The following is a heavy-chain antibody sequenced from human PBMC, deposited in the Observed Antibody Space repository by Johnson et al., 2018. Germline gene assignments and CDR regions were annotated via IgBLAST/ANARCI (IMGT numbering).Heavy chain of an antibody. V-gene: IGHV3-7*01. J-gene: IGHJ3*02. Sequence: ASGFTFSNYWMSWVRQAPGKGLEWVANIKQDGGEKYYVDSVKGRFTISRDNAKNSLYLQMNSLRAEDTAVYYCARGGQWLVRRLLDIWGQGTMVTVSS. CDR2: IKQDGGEK. CDR3: ARGGQWLVRRLLDI. CDR1: GFTFSNYW. D-gene: IGHD6-19*01.